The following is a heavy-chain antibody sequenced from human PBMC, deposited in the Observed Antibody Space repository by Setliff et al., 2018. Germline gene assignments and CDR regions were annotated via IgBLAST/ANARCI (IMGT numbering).Heavy chain of an antibody. Sequence: GASVKVSCKASGYIFNTFGINWMRRAPGQGLEWIGWISPYNGDTKYAQNLQGRVTLTTDTSTSTAYVEVRSLRSDDTAVYYCARSPPNRGVGQGHHMDVWGKGTTGTVSS. CDR2: ISPYNGDT. J-gene: IGHJ6*03. V-gene: IGHV1-18*01. D-gene: IGHD1-26*01. CDR1: GYIFNTFG. CDR3: ARSPPNRGVGQGHHMDV.